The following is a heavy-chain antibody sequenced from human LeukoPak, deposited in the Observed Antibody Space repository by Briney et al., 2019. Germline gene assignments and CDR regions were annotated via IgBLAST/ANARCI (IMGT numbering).Heavy chain of an antibody. CDR2: FDPEDGET. Sequence: GASVKVSCKVSGYTLTELSMHGARQAPGKGLEWMGGFDPEDGETIYAQKFQGRVTMTEDTSTDTAYMELSSLRSEDTAVYYCATGKQLWSGRFDYWGQGTLVTVSS. CDR3: ATGKQLWSGRFDY. CDR1: GYTLTELS. D-gene: IGHD5-18*01. J-gene: IGHJ4*02. V-gene: IGHV1-24*01.